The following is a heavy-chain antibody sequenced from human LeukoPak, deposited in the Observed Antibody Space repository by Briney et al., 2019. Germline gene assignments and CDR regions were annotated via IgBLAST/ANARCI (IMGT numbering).Heavy chain of an antibody. D-gene: IGHD3-9*01. CDR3: ARDWKVRYFDWLPDAFDI. CDR2: IYYSGST. J-gene: IGHJ3*02. V-gene: IGHV4-39*07. CDR1: GGSISSSSYY. Sequence: PSETLSLTCTVSGGSISSSSYYRGWIRQPPGKGLEWIGGIYYSGSTYYNPSLKSRVTISVDTSKNQFSLKLSSVTAADTAVYYCARDWKVRYFDWLPDAFDIWGQGTMVTVSS.